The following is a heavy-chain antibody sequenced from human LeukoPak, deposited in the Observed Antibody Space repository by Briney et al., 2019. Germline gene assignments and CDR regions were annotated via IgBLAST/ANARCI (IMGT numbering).Heavy chain of an antibody. D-gene: IGHD3-16*02. CDR3: ARLQGMITFGGLVVD. V-gene: IGHV5-10-1*01. J-gene: IGHJ4*02. CDR2: IDPTDSYT. Sequence: GESLKISCKGSGSPFTSYWISGVRQVPGKGLEWMGRIDPTDSYTNYSPSFQGHVTISADKSISTAYLQWSSLKASDTAIYYCARLQGMITFGGLVVDWGQGTLVSVSS. CDR1: GSPFTSYW.